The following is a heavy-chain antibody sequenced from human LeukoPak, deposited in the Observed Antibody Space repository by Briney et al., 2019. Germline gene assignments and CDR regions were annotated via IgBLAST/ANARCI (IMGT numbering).Heavy chain of an antibody. CDR2: IKQDGSEK. CDR1: GFTFSSYR. J-gene: IGHJ4*02. Sequence: GGSLRLSCAASGFTFSSYRMSWVRQAPGKGLEWVANIKQDGSEKYYVDSVKGRFTISRDNAKNSLYLQMNSLRAEDTAVYYCARDPDCSGGSCYGPFDYWGQGTLVTVSS. CDR3: ARDPDCSGGSCYGPFDY. D-gene: IGHD2-15*01. V-gene: IGHV3-7*01.